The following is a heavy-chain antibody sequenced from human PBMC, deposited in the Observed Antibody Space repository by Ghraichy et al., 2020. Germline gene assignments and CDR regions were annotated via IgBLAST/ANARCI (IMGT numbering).Heavy chain of an antibody. CDR2: INHSGST. Sequence: SETLSLTCAVYGGSFSGYYWSWIRQPPGKGLEWIGEINHSGSTNYNPSLKSRVTISVDTSKNQFSLKLSSVTAADTAVYYCARGYIVAPIPFDYWGQGTLVTVSS. CDR1: GGSFSGYY. J-gene: IGHJ4*02. V-gene: IGHV4-34*01. CDR3: ARGYIVAPIPFDY. D-gene: IGHD5-12*01.